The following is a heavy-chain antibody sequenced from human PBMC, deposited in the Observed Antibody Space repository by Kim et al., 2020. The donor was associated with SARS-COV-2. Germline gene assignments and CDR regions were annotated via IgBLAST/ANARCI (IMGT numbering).Heavy chain of an antibody. CDR1: GFTFSSYS. V-gene: IGHV3-21*01. Sequence: GGSLRLSCAASGFTFSSYSMNWVRQAPGKGLEWVSSISSSSSYIYYADSVKGRFTISRDNAKNSLYLQMNSLRAEDTAVYYCARVRKPIWGATWIQISDYYYYYGMDVWGQGTTVTVSS. J-gene: IGHJ6*02. CDR2: ISSSSSYI. D-gene: IGHD5-18*01. CDR3: ARVRKPIWGATWIQISDYYYYYGMDV.